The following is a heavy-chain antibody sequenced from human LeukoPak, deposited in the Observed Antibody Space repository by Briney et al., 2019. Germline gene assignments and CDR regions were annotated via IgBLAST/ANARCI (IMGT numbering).Heavy chain of an antibody. CDR3: ARLSGIAARPNGY. J-gene: IGHJ4*02. D-gene: IGHD6-6*01. Sequence: SETLSLTCTVSGGSISSYYWSWIRQPPGKGLEWIGYIYYSGSTNYNPSLKSRVTISVDTSKNQFSLKLSSVTAADTAVYYCARLSGIAARPNGYWGQGTLVTVSS. V-gene: IGHV4-59*12. CDR2: IYYSGST. CDR1: GGSISSYY.